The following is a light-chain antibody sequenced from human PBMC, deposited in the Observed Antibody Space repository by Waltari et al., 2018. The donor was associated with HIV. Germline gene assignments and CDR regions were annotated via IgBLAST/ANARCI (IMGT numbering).Light chain of an antibody. CDR3: QQYYSTPPT. V-gene: IGKV4-1*01. Sequence: DIVMTQSPHSLALSLGERATIHCKSSPSIFYSSKNANFLAWYQQKPGQSPKLLIYWVSTRASGVPDRFSGSGSRTDFTLSISSLQSEDVAVYFCQQYYSTPPTFGQGTRVEIK. CDR1: PSIFYSSKNANF. J-gene: IGKJ1*01. CDR2: WVS.